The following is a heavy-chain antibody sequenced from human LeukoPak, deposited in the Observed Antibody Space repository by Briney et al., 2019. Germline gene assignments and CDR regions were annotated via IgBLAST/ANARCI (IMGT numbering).Heavy chain of an antibody. Sequence: KPGGSLRLSCAASGFSFSRFSMAWVRQAPGKGLEWVSSISSSSTYIHYADSVKGRFTISRDNSKNTLFLQMNSLRAEDTAVYYCAKAPRVGGYEINWGQGTLVTVSS. CDR2: ISSSSTYI. CDR3: AKAPRVGGYEIN. V-gene: IGHV3-21*04. J-gene: IGHJ4*02. CDR1: GFSFSRFS. D-gene: IGHD5-12*01.